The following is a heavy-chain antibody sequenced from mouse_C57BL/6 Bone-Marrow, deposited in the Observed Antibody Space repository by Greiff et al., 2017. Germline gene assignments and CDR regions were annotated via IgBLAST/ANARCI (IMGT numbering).Heavy chain of an antibody. J-gene: IGHJ2*01. CDR3: ARRRYDCYYFDY. Sequence: EVQGVESGGDLVKPGGSLKLSCAASGFTFSSYGMSWVRQTPDKRLEWVATISSGGSYTYYPDSVKGRFTISRDNAKNTLYLQMSSLKSEDTAMYYCARRRYDCYYFDYWGQGTTLTVSS. D-gene: IGHD2-3*01. CDR2: ISSGGSYT. CDR1: GFTFSSYG. V-gene: IGHV5-6*01.